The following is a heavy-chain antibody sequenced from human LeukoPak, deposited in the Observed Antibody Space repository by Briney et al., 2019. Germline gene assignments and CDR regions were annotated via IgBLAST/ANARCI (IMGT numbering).Heavy chain of an antibody. J-gene: IGHJ4*02. V-gene: IGHV3-9*01. Sequence: GGSLRLSCAASGFTFDDYAMHWVRQAPGKGLEWVSGISWNSGSIGYADSVKGRFTISRDNAKNTLFLQMSSLRAGDTAVYYCAKAGHYGSGSYYSDYWGRGTLVTVSP. D-gene: IGHD3-10*01. CDR2: ISWNSGSI. CDR3: AKAGHYGSGSYYSDY. CDR1: GFTFDDYA.